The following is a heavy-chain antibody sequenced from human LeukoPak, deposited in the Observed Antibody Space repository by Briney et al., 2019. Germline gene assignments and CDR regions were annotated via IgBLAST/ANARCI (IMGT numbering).Heavy chain of an antibody. CDR2: IWYDGSNK. J-gene: IGHJ5*02. Sequence: GGSLRLSCAASGFTFSSYGMHWVRQAPGKGLEWVAVIWYDGSNKYYADSVKGRFTISRDNSKNTLYLQMNSLRAEDTAVYYCAREDYGDYRAFDPWGQGTLDTVSS. V-gene: IGHV3-33*01. CDR3: AREDYGDYRAFDP. D-gene: IGHD4-17*01. CDR1: GFTFSSYG.